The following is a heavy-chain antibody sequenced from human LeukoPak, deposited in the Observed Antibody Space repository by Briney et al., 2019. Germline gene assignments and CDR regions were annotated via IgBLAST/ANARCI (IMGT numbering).Heavy chain of an antibody. Sequence: GGSLRLSCAASGFTFSSYSMNWVRQAPGKGLEWVSSISSSSSYIYYADSVKGRFTISRDNAKNSLYLQMNSLRAEDTAVYYCAREGRDGYNDPSDYWGQGTLVTVSS. V-gene: IGHV3-21*01. J-gene: IGHJ4*02. CDR2: ISSSSSYI. D-gene: IGHD5-24*01. CDR3: AREGRDGYNDPSDY. CDR1: GFTFSSYS.